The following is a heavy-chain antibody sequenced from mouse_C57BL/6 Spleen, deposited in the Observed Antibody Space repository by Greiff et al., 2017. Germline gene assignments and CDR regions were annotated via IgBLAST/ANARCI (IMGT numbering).Heavy chain of an antibody. Sequence: EVHLLESGGGLVKPGGSLKLSCAASGFTFSSYAMSWVRQTPEKRLEWVATISDGGSYTYYPDNVKGRFTISRDNAKNNLYLQMSHLKSEDTAMYYCARRELGLDYWGQGTTLTVSS. CDR1: GFTFSSYA. CDR2: ISDGGSYT. CDR3: ARRELGLDY. V-gene: IGHV5-4*01. D-gene: IGHD4-1*01. J-gene: IGHJ2*01.